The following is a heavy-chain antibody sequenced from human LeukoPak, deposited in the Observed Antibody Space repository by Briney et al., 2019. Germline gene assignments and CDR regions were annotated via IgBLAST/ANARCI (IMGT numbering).Heavy chain of an antibody. J-gene: IGHJ4*02. CDR1: GVTFSAYW. D-gene: IGHD6-19*01. Sequence: GGSLRLSCAASGVTFSAYWMTWVRQAPGKGLAWVAKINEGGDLKHYADSVKGRFTISTDNTKNSLYLQMTRLRADGTPVCNRARVGKNGWYLDHWGQGTLVTVSS. CDR3: ARVGKNGWYLDH. V-gene: IGHV3-7*01. CDR2: INEGGDLK.